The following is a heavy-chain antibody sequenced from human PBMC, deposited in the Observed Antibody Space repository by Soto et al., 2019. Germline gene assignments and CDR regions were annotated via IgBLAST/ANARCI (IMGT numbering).Heavy chain of an antibody. J-gene: IGHJ3*02. Sequence: GESLKISCKGSWYSFTSYWIGWVRQMPGKGLEWMGIIYPGDSDTRYSPSFQGQVTISADKSISTAYLQWSSLKASDTAMYYCARQDGNGYSSKAFAFDIWGQGTLVPVSS. CDR2: IYPGDSDT. D-gene: IGHD6-13*01. CDR1: WYSFTSYW. CDR3: ARQDGNGYSSKAFAFDI. V-gene: IGHV5-51*01.